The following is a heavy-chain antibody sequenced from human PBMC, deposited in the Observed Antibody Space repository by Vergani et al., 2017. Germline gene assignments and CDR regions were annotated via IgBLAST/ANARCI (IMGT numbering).Heavy chain of an antibody. CDR3: ARARCIETCYISNWLAS. V-gene: IGHV3-74*03. Sequence: DVHLAESGGGFFQPGGSLRLSCSASGFSFNSYWMHWVRQVPGKGLLWVSRIKSDGSITAYADSVKGRFTISRDNAQNTLYLQMNSLRVEDTGVYYCARARCIETCYISNWLASWGQGTLVTVSS. J-gene: IGHJ5*01. D-gene: IGHD3-9*01. CDR1: GFSFNSYW. CDR2: IKSDGSIT.